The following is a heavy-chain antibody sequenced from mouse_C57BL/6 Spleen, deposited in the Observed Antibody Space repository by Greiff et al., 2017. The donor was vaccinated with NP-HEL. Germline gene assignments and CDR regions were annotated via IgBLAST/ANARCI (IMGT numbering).Heavy chain of an antibody. CDR2: INPNNGGT. CDR1: GYTFTDYY. D-gene: IGHD1-1*01. J-gene: IGHJ3*01. CDR3: ARHSSYLAWFAY. V-gene: IGHV1-26*01. Sequence: VQLKQSGPELVKPGASVKISCKASGYTFTDYYMNWVKQSHGKSLEWIGDINPNNGGTSYNQKFKGKATLTVDKSSSTAYMELRSLTSEDSAVYYCARHSSYLAWFAYWGQGTLVTVSA.